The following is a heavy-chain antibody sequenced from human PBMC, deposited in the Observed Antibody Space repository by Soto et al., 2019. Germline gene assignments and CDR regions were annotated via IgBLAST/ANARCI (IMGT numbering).Heavy chain of an antibody. CDR2: IYATGTT. CDR3: VRDGTKTLRDWFDP. CDR1: GSSISGFY. J-gene: IGHJ5*02. D-gene: IGHD1-1*01. Sequence: PSETLSLTCTVSGSSISGFYWSWIRKSAGKGLEWIGRIYATGTTDYNPSLKSRVMMSVDTSKKQFSLKLRSVTAADTAVYYCVRDGTKTLRDWFDPWGQGISVTVSS. V-gene: IGHV4-4*07.